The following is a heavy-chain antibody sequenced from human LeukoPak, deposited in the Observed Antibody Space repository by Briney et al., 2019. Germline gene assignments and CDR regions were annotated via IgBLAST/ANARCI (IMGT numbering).Heavy chain of an antibody. CDR1: GGSISSGSYY. D-gene: IGHD3-9*01. V-gene: IGHV4-61*02. Sequence: SETLSLTCTVSGGSISSGSYYWSWIRQPAGKGLEWIGRIYSSGSTNYNPSLKSRVTISLDTSKNQFSLKLNSVTAADTAVYYCARDYDVLTAYPPTQLFDPWGQGTLVTVSS. CDR3: ARDYDVLTAYPPTQLFDP. CDR2: IYSSGST. J-gene: IGHJ5*02.